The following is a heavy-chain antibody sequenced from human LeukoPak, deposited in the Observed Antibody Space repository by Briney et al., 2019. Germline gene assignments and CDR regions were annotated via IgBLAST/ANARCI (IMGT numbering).Heavy chain of an antibody. D-gene: IGHD7-27*01. V-gene: IGHV4-30-2*05. Sequence: SETLSLTCDVSGGSISSGLYSWSWIRQPLGKGLEWIGYIYYSGSTYYNPSLKSRVTISVDTSKNQFSLKLSSVTAADTAVYYCASLFSPWGHFDYWGQGTLVTVSS. CDR1: GGSISSGLYS. CDR2: IYYSGST. CDR3: ASLFSPWGHFDY. J-gene: IGHJ4*02.